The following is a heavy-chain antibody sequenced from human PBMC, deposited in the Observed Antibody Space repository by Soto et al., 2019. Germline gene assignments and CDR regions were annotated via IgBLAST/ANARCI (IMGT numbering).Heavy chain of an antibody. J-gene: IGHJ1*01. Sequence: EVQLVESGGGLVQPGGYLRLSCAASGFTVSSNYMSWVRQAPGKGLEWGSVIYSGGSTYYADSVKGRFTISRDNSKSTLYLQMNSLRAEDTAVYYCARSRSITMVSNAEYFQHWGQGTLVTVSS. CDR2: IYSGGST. V-gene: IGHV3-66*01. CDR1: GFTVSSNY. CDR3: ARSRSITMVSNAEYFQH. D-gene: IGHD3-10*01.